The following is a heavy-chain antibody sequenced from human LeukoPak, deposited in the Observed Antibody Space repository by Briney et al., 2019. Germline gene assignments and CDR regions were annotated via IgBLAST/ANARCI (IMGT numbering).Heavy chain of an antibody. V-gene: IGHV4-59*01. Sequence: SETLSLTCTVSGGSISSYYWSWIRQPPGKGLEWIGYIYYSGSTNYNPSLKSRVTISVDTSKNQFSLKLSSVTAADAAVYYCASRSLGSSWYLDCWGQGTLVTVSS. CDR1: GGSISSYY. J-gene: IGHJ4*02. CDR2: IYYSGST. D-gene: IGHD6-13*01. CDR3: ASRSLGSSWYLDC.